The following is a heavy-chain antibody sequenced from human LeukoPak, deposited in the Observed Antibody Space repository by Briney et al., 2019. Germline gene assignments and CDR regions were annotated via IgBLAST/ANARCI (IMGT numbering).Heavy chain of an antibody. J-gene: IGHJ5*02. V-gene: IGHV1-18*01. CDR1: GYTFTNYG. CDR2: INTYNGNT. CDR3: ARAPLWVCSSTSCYVWFDP. D-gene: IGHD2-2*01. Sequence: ASVKVSCKASGYTFTNYGVSWVRQAPGQGLEWMAWINTYNGNTNYAKILQGRVTVTTDTSTRTAYMELRSLKSDDTAVYYCARAPLWVCSSTSCYVWFDPWGQGTLVTVSS.